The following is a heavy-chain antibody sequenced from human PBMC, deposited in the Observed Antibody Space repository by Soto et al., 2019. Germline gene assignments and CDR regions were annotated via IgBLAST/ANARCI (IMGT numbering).Heavy chain of an antibody. CDR1: GFTFSSYS. CDR3: ARDRSSVFDY. Sequence: PGGSLRLSCAASGFTFSSYSMNWVRQAPGKGLEWVSSISSSSSYICYADSVKGRFTISRDNAKNSLYLQMNSLRAEDTAVYYCARDRSSVFDYWGQGTLVTVSS. J-gene: IGHJ4*02. CDR2: ISSSSSYI. D-gene: IGHD3-16*02. V-gene: IGHV3-21*01.